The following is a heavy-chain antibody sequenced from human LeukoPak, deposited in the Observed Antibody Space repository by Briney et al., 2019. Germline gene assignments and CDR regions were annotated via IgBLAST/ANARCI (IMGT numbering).Heavy chain of an antibody. CDR2: IYGGGCT. Sequence: GGSLRLSCAASGFTVSSNYMSWVRQAPGKGLEWVSVIYGGGCTYYADSEKSTFTISRDNSKTTLYLQMNSLRAEDTAVYYCARGDFYDPQGMDVWGQGTTVTVSS. J-gene: IGHJ6*02. CDR3: ARGDFYDPQGMDV. V-gene: IGHV3-66*01. CDR1: GFTVSSNY. D-gene: IGHD3-22*01.